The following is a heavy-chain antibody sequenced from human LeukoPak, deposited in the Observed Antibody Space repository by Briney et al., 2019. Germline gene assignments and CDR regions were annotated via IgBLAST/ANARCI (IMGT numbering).Heavy chain of an antibody. CDR2: INPNSGGT. CDR1: GYTFTGYY. CDR3: ARDGSGSYYKVYNWFDP. V-gene: IGHV1-2*06. J-gene: IGHJ5*02. D-gene: IGHD3-10*01. Sequence: ASVKVSCKASGYTFTGYYMHWERQAPGQGLEWMGRINPNSGGTNYAQKFQGRVTMTRDTSISTAYMELSRLRSDDTAVYYCARDGSGSYYKVYNWFDPWGQGTLVTVSS.